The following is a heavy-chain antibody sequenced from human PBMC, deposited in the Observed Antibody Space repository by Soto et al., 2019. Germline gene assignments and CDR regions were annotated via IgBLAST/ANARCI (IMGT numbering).Heavy chain of an antibody. CDR2: IYHSGST. Sequence: PSETLSLTCDVYGGSFSDFIWTWIRQPPGKGLKWIGYIYHSGSTYYNPSLKSRVTISVDRSKNQFSLKLSSVTAADTAVYYCARGGSYCGGDCYEDAFDIWGQGTMVTVSS. CDR3: ARGGSYCGGDCYEDAFDI. V-gene: IGHV4-34*01. CDR1: GGSFSDFI. D-gene: IGHD2-21*02. J-gene: IGHJ3*02.